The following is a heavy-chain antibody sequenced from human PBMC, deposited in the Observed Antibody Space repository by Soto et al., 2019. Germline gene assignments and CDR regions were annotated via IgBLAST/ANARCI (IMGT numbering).Heavy chain of an antibody. CDR3: ARDPGSISVAGTI. J-gene: IGHJ4*02. CDR1: GFSVSSNY. D-gene: IGHD6-19*01. V-gene: IGHV3-53*01. Sequence: EVQLVESGGGLIQPGGSLRLACAASGFSVSSNYMSWVRHAPGKGLEWVSVIYTGGSTHYADSVEARFTISRDISKNTLYLQMNSLRAEDTAVYYCARDPGSISVAGTIWGQGTLVTVSS. CDR2: IYTGGST.